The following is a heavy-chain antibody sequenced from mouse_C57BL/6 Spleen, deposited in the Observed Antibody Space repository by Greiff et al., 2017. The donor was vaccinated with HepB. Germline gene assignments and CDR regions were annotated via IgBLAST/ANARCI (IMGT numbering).Heavy chain of an antibody. V-gene: IGHV1-82*01. CDR1: GYAFSSSW. CDR3: ARSGYYLFAY. CDR2: IYPGDGDT. Sequence: VQLQQSGPELVKPGASVKISCKASGYAFSSSWMNWVKQRPGKGLEWIGRIYPGDGDTNYNGKFKGKATLTADKSSSTAYMQLSSLTFEDSSVYFCARSGYYLFAYWGQGTLVTVSA. D-gene: IGHD3-2*02. J-gene: IGHJ3*01.